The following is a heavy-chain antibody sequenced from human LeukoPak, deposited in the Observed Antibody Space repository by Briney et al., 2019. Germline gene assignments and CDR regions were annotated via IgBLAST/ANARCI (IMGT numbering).Heavy chain of an antibody. CDR2: INPSGGST. CDR1: GYTFTSYY. J-gene: IGHJ4*02. V-gene: IGHV1-46*01. CDR3: ARDTVVVPAAIPAAPRAFDY. Sequence: ASVKVSCKASGYTFTSYYMHWVRQAPGQGLEWMGIINPSGGSTSYAQKFQGRVTMTRDTSTSTVYMELSSLRSEDTAVYYCARDTVVVPAAIPAAPRAFDYWGQGTLVTVSS. D-gene: IGHD2-2*02.